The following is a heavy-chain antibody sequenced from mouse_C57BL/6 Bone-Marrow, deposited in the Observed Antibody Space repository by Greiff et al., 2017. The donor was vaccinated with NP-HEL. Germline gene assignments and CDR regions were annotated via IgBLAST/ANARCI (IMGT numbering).Heavy chain of an antibody. J-gene: IGHJ4*01. V-gene: IGHV1-55*01. CDR3: ARSGDYSNYEDYAMDY. D-gene: IGHD2-5*01. Sequence: QVQLQQPGAELVKPGASVKMSCKASGYTFTSYWITWVKQRPGQGLEWIGDIYPGSGSTNYNEKFKSKATLTVDTSSSTAYMQLSSLTSEDSAVYYCARSGDYSNYEDYAMDYWGQGTSVTVSS. CDR1: GYTFTSYW. CDR2: IYPGSGST.